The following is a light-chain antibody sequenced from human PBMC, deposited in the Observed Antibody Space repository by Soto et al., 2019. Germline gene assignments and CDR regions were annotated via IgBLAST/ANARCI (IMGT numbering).Light chain of an antibody. CDR3: LQYNSYPWT. J-gene: IGKJ1*01. Sequence: DIQMTQSPSTLSASVGDRVTITCRASQSFSSWLAWYQQRPGRAPNLLIYKASSLESGVPSRFSGSESGTEFTLTISSLHPDDFASYYCLQYNSYPWTFGQGTKVDIK. CDR1: QSFSSW. CDR2: KAS. V-gene: IGKV1-5*03.